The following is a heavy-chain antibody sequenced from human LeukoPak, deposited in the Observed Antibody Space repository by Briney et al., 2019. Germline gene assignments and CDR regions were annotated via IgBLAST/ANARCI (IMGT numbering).Heavy chain of an antibody. V-gene: IGHV4-59*08. D-gene: IGHD1-26*01. Sequence: SETLSPTCTVSGGSISSYYWSWIRQPPGKGLEWIGYIYHSGSVSHNPSLSGRVTISVDTSKNQFSLNLRSVTAADTAVYYCARLGATVFNWFDPWGQGTLVTVSS. CDR2: IYHSGSV. CDR1: GGSISSYY. CDR3: ARLGATVFNWFDP. J-gene: IGHJ5*02.